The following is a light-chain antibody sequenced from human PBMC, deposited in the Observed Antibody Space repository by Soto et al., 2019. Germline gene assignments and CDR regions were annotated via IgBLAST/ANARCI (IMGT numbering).Light chain of an antibody. V-gene: IGKV1-39*01. CDR2: AAS. CDR1: QSIDIY. J-gene: IGKJ2*01. CDR3: QQGYSIPT. Sequence: DIQLTQSPSSLSASVGDRVTITCRTSQSIDIYLNWYQQRPGQVPKLLIYAASNLQRGVPSRFSGSGSGTEFTLTISSLQPEYFATYYCQQGYSIPTFGQGTKVGIK.